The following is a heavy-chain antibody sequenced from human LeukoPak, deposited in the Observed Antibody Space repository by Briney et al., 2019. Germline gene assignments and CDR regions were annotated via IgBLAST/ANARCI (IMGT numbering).Heavy chain of an antibody. Sequence: ASVKVSCKASGYTFTGYYMHWVRQAPGQGLEWMGWINPNSGGTNYAQKFQGRVTMTRDTSISTAYMELSRLGSDDTAVYYCARVSVSGQWLVLYAFDIWGQGTMVTVSS. CDR1: GYTFTGYY. J-gene: IGHJ3*02. V-gene: IGHV1-2*02. CDR2: INPNSGGT. D-gene: IGHD6-19*01. CDR3: ARVSVSGQWLVLYAFDI.